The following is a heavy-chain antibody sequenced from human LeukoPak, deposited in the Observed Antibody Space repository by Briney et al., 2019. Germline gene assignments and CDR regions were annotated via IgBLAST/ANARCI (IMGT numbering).Heavy chain of an antibody. J-gene: IGHJ4*02. CDR3: AKDNAYSSGWLYYFDY. V-gene: IGHV3-7*01. Sequence: GGSLRLSCAASGFTFSSYWMSWVRQAPGKGLEWVANIKQDGSEKYYVDSVKGRFTISRDNAKNSLYLQMNSLRAEDTAVYYCAKDNAYSSGWLYYFDYWGQGTLVTVSS. D-gene: IGHD6-19*01. CDR1: GFTFSSYW. CDR2: IKQDGSEK.